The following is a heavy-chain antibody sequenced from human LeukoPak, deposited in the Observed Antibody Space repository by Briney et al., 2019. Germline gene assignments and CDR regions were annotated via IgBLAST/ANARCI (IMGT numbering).Heavy chain of an antibody. V-gene: IGHV1-2*02. CDR2: INPNSGGT. Sequence: ASVKVSCKASGYTFTGYYMHWVRQAPGQGLEWMGWINPNSGGTNYAQKFQGRVTVTRDTSISTAYMELSSLRSEDTAVYYCASGDYENESNYYYYYYGMDVWGQGTTVTVSS. D-gene: IGHD4-17*01. CDR3: ASGDYENESNYYYYYYGMDV. J-gene: IGHJ6*02. CDR1: GYTFTGYY.